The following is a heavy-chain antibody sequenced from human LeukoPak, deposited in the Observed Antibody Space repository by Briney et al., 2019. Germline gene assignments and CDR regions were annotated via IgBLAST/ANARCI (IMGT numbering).Heavy chain of an antibody. V-gene: IGHV1-18*01. Sequence: ASVKVSCKASGYTFTSYGISWVRQAPGQGLEWMGWISAYNGNTNYAQKLQGRVTMTTDTSPSTAYMELRSLRSDDTAVYYCARDLGYSSSWGFDYWGQGTLVTVSS. CDR3: ARDLGYSSSWGFDY. CDR1: GYTFTSYG. J-gene: IGHJ4*02. D-gene: IGHD6-13*01. CDR2: ISAYNGNT.